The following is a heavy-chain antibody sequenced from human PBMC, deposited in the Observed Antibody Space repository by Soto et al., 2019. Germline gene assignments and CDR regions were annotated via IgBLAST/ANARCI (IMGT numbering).Heavy chain of an antibody. CDR3: ARERRYLYYDSSGYRALLRSHYYYGMDV. Sequence: SETLSLTCAVYGGSFSGYYWSWIRQPPGKGLEWIGEINHSGSTNYNPSLKSRVTIPVDTSKNQFSLKLSSVTAADTAVYYCARERRYLYYDSSGYRALLRSHYYYGMDVWGQGTTVTVSS. V-gene: IGHV4-34*01. J-gene: IGHJ6*02. CDR1: GGSFSGYY. D-gene: IGHD3-22*01. CDR2: INHSGST.